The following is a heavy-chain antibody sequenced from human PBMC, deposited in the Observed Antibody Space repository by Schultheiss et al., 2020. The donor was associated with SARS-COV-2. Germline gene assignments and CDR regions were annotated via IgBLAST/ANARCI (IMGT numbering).Heavy chain of an antibody. J-gene: IGHJ4*02. Sequence: SGPTLVKPTQTLTLTCTFSGFSLSTSGVGVDCIRRPPRKALEWLALIYWDDDKRYSPSLKSRLTITKDTSKNQVVLTMTNMDPVDTATYYCARILTGTTAFDYWGQGTLVTVSS. V-gene: IGHV2-5*02. CDR1: GFSLSTSGVG. D-gene: IGHD1-7*01. CDR2: IYWDDDK. CDR3: ARILTGTTAFDY.